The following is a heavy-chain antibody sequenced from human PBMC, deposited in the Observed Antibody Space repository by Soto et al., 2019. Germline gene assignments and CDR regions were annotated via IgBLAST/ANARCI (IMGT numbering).Heavy chain of an antibody. CDR3: AGERPPISAYNPPAYVQY. CDR2: IFYTGGT. V-gene: IGHV4-39*02. D-gene: IGHD1-1*01. J-gene: IGHJ1*01. Sequence: ASETLSLTCPVSGGSISGRSNYWGWIRQPPGRGPEWIGSIFYTGGTYYNPSLKSRVSISVDTSRNQFSLKLSSVTAADTAVYYCAGERPPISAYNPPAYVQYWGQGTLVTVSS. CDR1: GGSISGRSNY.